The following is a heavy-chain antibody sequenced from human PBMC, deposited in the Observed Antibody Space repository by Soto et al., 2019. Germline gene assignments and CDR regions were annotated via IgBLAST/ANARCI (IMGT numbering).Heavy chain of an antibody. J-gene: IGHJ6*03. CDR2: ISAHNGNS. CDR1: GYTFSNYG. Sequence: QVQLVQSGDEMRKPGASVKVSCQASGYTFSNYGITWLRQAPGQGLEWMGWISAHNGNSKYAQSLQDRLTLTTDTSTSTAYMELRSLRSDDTAVYYCARDSYFYVSGSPNHMDVWGEGTTVSVSS. CDR3: ARDSYFYVSGSPNHMDV. V-gene: IGHV1-18*01. D-gene: IGHD3-10*01.